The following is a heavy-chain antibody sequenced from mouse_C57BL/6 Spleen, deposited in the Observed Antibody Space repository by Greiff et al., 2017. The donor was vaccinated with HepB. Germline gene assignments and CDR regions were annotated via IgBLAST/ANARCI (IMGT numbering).Heavy chain of an antibody. CDR2: IYPGSGST. D-gene: IGHD1-1*02. Sequence: QVQLQQSGAELVKPGASVKMSCKASGYTFTSYWITWVKQRPGQGLEWIGDIYPGSGSTNYNEKFKSKATLTVDTSSSTAYMQLSSLTSEDSAVYYCARMRWGYWYFDVWGTGTTVTVSS. CDR3: ARMRWGYWYFDV. CDR1: GYTFTSYW. V-gene: IGHV1-55*01. J-gene: IGHJ1*03.